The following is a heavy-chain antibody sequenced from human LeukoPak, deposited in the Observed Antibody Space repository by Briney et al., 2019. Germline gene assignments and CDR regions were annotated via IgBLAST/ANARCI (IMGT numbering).Heavy chain of an antibody. CDR3: ARDRGGWFGELLFGTYFDI. V-gene: IGHV3-9*01. J-gene: IGHJ3*02. D-gene: IGHD3-10*01. Sequence: GGSLRLSCAVSGFTFDDYAMHWVRQVPGKGLEWVSGINWNSDSIGYADSVKGRFTTSRDNAKNSLYLQMNSLRAEDTALYYCARDRGGWFGELLFGTYFDIWGQGTMVTVSS. CDR1: GFTFDDYA. CDR2: INWNSDSI.